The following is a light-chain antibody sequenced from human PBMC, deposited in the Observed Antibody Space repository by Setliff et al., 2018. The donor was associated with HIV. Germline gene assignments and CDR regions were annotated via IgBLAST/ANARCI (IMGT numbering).Light chain of an antibody. CDR3: ATWDDNMSGYWV. CDR2: SND. V-gene: IGLV1-44*01. CDR1: TSNIGTNL. Sequence: QSVLTQPPSASGTPGQRVSISCSGSTSNIGTNLVNWYQHVPGSTPRLLIYSNDQRPSGVPDRFSGSKSGTSASLAISGLQSGDEADYYCATWDDNMSGYWVFGGGTK. J-gene: IGLJ3*02.